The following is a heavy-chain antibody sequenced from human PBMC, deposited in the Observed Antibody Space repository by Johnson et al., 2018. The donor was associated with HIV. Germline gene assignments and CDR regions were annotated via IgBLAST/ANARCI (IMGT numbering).Heavy chain of an antibody. CDR3: ARVGYCSGGSCFSGAFDI. J-gene: IGHJ3*02. D-gene: IGHD2-15*01. Sequence: VQLVESGGGLVQPGGSLRLSCAASGFTFSNYDMHWVRQVTGKGLEWVSGIGTAGDTYYPGSVKGRFTISRENAKNSLYLQMNSLRVGDTAVYYCARVGYCSGGSCFSGAFDIWGQGTMVTVSS. CDR2: IGTAGDT. CDR1: GFTFSNYD. V-gene: IGHV3-13*01.